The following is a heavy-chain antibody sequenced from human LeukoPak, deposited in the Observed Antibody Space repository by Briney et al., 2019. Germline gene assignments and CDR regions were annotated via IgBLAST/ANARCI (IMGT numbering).Heavy chain of an antibody. CDR1: GYTFSRYY. V-gene: IGHV1-46*01. D-gene: IGHD6-19*01. Sequence: EASVKVSFKTSGYTFSRYYIHWVRQAPGQGLEWMGIINTSGATTRYGQKFKGRVIATRDTSTSTVYMEMSSLNSEDTAVYYCARGLESSGWYGMDVWGQGTTISV. J-gene: IGHJ6*02. CDR3: ARGLESSGWYGMDV. CDR2: INTSGATT.